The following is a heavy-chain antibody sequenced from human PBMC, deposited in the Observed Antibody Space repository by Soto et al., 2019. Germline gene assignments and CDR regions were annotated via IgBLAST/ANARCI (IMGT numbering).Heavy chain of an antibody. D-gene: IGHD3-16*01. CDR2: MYHSGTT. CDR3: ARVAFGPIDY. J-gene: IGHJ4*02. V-gene: IGHV4-38-2*02. Sequence: ETLSLTCTVSNYSISSGYYWGWIWQSPGEGLEWIVSMYHSGTTYYNPSLKSRVTISIDTSKNQFSLKLTSVTSADTAVYFCARVAFGPIDYWGQGTLVTVSS. CDR1: NYSISSGYY.